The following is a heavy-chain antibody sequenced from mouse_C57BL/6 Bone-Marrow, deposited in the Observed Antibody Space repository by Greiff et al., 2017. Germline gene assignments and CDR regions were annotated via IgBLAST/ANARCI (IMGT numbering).Heavy chain of an antibody. CDR2: IYPNSGST. CDR3: ARRLYYDGYFDV. D-gene: IGHD1-1*01. V-gene: IGHV1-64*01. J-gene: IGHJ1*03. CDR1: GYTFTSYW. Sequence: VQLQQSGAELVKPGASVKLSCKASGYTFTSYWMHWVKQRPGQGLEWIGMIYPNSGSTNYNEKFKSKATLTVDKSSSTAYMQLSSLTSEDSAVYYCARRLYYDGYFDVWGTGTTVTVSS.